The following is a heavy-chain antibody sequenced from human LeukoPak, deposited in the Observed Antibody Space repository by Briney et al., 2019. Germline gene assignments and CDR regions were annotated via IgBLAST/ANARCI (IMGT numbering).Heavy chain of an antibody. CDR2: FDPEDGET. J-gene: IGHJ4*02. Sequence: ASVKVSCKVPGYTLTELSMHWVRQAPGKGLEWMGGFDPEDGETIYAQKFQGRVTMTEDTSTDTAYMELSSLRSEDTAVYYCATARWNYDSSGYYYWGQGTLVTVSS. D-gene: IGHD3-22*01. V-gene: IGHV1-24*01. CDR3: ATARWNYDSSGYYY. CDR1: GYTLTELS.